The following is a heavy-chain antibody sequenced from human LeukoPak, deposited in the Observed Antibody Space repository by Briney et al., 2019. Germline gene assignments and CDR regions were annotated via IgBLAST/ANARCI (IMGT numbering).Heavy chain of an antibody. Sequence: PSETLSLTCTVSGGSISSYYWSWIRQPPGKGLEWIGEIYHSGSTNYNPSLKSRVTISVDKSKNQFSLKLSSVTAADTAVYYCARAAVAGLDYWGQGTLVTVSS. V-gene: IGHV4-59*12. CDR1: GGSISSYY. D-gene: IGHD6-19*01. J-gene: IGHJ4*02. CDR2: IYHSGST. CDR3: ARAAVAGLDY.